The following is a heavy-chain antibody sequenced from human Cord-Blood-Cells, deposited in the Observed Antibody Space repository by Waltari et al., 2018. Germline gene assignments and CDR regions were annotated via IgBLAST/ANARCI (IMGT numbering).Heavy chain of an antibody. CDR2: IYYSGST. CDR3: ARGAVAGTVFDY. V-gene: IGHV4-39*01. J-gene: IGHJ4*02. Sequence: QLQLQESGPGLVKPSETLSLTCTVSGGSTSSSSYYWGWIRQPPGKGLEWIGSIYYSGSTYYNPSLKSRVTISVDTSKNQFSLKLSSVTAADTAVYYCARGAVAGTVFDYWGQGTLVTVSS. CDR1: GGSTSSSSYY. D-gene: IGHD6-19*01.